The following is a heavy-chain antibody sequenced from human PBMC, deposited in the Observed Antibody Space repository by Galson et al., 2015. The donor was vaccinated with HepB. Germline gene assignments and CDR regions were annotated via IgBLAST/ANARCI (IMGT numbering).Heavy chain of an antibody. V-gene: IGHV3-30-3*01. CDR1: GFTFSHYP. J-gene: IGHJ4*02. CDR2: ISYNGDNK. D-gene: IGHD3-16*01. CDR3: ASGGSDEQLDY. Sequence: SLRLSCAASGFTFSHYPMHWVRQGPGKRLEWVTFISYNGDNKTYADSVKGRFTISRDDTRKTLYVQMNSLRVDDTAVYFCASGGSDEQLDYWGQGTLVTFSS.